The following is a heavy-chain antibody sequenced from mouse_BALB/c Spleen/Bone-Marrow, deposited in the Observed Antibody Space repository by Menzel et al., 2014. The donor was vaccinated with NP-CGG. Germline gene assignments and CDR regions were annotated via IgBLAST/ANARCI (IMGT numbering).Heavy chain of an antibody. CDR2: IDPANGNT. CDR3: ARLNLLAY. J-gene: IGHJ3*01. V-gene: IGHV14-3*02. CDR1: GFNIKDTY. Sequence: EVKLMESGAELVKPGASVKLSCTASGFNIKDTYMHWVKQRPEQGLEWIGRIDPANGNTKYDPKFQGKATITADTDSNTACLQLSSLTSEDTAGYFCARLNLLAYWGQGTLGTVSA.